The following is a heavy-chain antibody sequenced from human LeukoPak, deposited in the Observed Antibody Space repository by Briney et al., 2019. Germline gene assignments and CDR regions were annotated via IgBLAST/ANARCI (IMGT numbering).Heavy chain of an antibody. CDR1: GFTFGDYA. CDR3: TRDSSFSFDF. Sequence: GGSLRLSCTASGFTFGDYAMSWVRQAPGKGLEWVGFIRSEAYGGTTEFAASVKGRFTISRDDSKSIAYLQMNSLKTEDTAVYYCTRDSSFSFDFWGQGTLVTVSS. J-gene: IGHJ4*02. V-gene: IGHV3-49*04. CDR2: IRSEAYGGTT. D-gene: IGHD6-6*01.